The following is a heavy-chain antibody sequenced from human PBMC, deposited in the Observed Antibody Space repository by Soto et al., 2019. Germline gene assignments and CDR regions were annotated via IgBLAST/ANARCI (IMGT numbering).Heavy chain of an antibody. CDR2: ISYDGSNK. CDR3: AKGAWELWYYFDY. Sequence: QVQLVESGGGVVQPGRSLRLSCAASGFTFSSYGMHWVRQAPGKGLEWVAVISYDGSNKYYADSVKGRFTISRDNSKNTLYLQMNSLRAEDTAMYYCAKGAWELWYYFDYWGQGTLVTVSS. CDR1: GFTFSSYG. J-gene: IGHJ4*02. D-gene: IGHD1-26*01. V-gene: IGHV3-30*18.